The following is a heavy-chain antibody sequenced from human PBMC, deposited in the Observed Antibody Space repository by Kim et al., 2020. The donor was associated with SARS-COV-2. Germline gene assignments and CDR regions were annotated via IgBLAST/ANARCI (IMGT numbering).Heavy chain of an antibody. V-gene: IGHV3-33*01. D-gene: IGHD3-22*01. J-gene: IGHJ4*02. CDR3: ARGGVSSSGYTLLYYFDY. Sequence: GGSLRLSCAASGFTFSSYGMHWVRQAPGKGLEWVAVIWYDGSNKYYADSVKGRFTISRDNSKNTLYLQMNSLRAEDTAVYYCARGGVSSSGYTLLYYFDYWGQGTLVTVSS. CDR1: GFTFSSYG. CDR2: IWYDGSNK.